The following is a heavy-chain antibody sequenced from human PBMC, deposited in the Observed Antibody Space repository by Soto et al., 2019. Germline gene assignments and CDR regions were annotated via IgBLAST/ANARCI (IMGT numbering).Heavy chain of an antibody. Sequence: SETLSLTCFVSGYAITAGGYYWSWIRHHPGQGLEWIGSFYSSGSIIYNPSLRSRVSMSGDTSSNQFSMSLTSVTAADTARYYCARMYSSGSGWFHPWGQGTLVTVSS. V-gene: IGHV4-31*03. J-gene: IGHJ5*02. CDR1: GYAITAGGYY. D-gene: IGHD6-19*01. CDR3: ARMYSSGSGWFHP. CDR2: FYSSGSI.